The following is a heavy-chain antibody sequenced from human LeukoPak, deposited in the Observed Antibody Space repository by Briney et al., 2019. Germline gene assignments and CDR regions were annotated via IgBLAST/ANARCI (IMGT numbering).Heavy chain of an antibody. Sequence: SETLSLTRTVSGGSLSSSSYYWEWIRQPPGKGVEWIVSIFYSGTTSYSAPRKSRVTISVDMPRNQFSAKLTPVAAADTAIYYCAKRRIAAIDYWGQGTLVTVSS. V-gene: IGHV4-39*01. CDR2: IFYSGTT. D-gene: IGHD6-13*01. CDR3: AKRRIAAIDY. J-gene: IGHJ4*02. CDR1: GGSLSSSSYY.